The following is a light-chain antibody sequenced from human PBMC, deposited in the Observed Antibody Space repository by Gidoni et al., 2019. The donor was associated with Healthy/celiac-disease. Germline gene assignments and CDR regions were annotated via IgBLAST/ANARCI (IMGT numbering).Light chain of an antibody. CDR1: KGISSY. CDR3: QQYYSLPLT. V-gene: IGKV1D-8*02. Sequence: AIRRPQSPSLLSASTGARVTISGRLSKGISSYLPWYQQKPGKAPELLISAASTLQSGVPSRFSGSGSGTAFTITIRCLQSEAFATYYCQQYYSLPLTFGGGTKVEIK. CDR2: AAS. J-gene: IGKJ4*01.